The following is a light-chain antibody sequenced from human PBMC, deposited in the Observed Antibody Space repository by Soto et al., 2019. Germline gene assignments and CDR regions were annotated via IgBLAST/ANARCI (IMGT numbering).Light chain of an antibody. CDR2: LNSDGSH. V-gene: IGLV4-69*01. CDR1: SGHSSYA. J-gene: IGLJ1*01. Sequence: QSVLTQSPSASASLGASVKLTCTLSSGHSSYAIAWHQQQPEKGPRYLMKLNSDGSHSKGDGIPDRFSGSSSGAERYLTISSLQSEDEADYYCQTWDGVFGTGTKLTVL. CDR3: QTWDGV.